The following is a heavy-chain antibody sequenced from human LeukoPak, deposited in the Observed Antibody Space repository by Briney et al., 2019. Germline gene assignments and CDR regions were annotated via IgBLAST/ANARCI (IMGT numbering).Heavy chain of an antibody. Sequence: PSQTLSLTCTVSGGSTSSSTYSWGWIRQPPGKGLEWIGNLYYSGGTSYNPSLKSRVTISVDTSKNQFSLTLSSMTAADTAVYYCAKQAISGYDPPPFDAWGQGTLVTASS. CDR2: LYYSGGT. D-gene: IGHD5-12*01. CDR3: AKQAISGYDPPPFDA. CDR1: GGSTSSSTYS. V-gene: IGHV4-39*01. J-gene: IGHJ4*02.